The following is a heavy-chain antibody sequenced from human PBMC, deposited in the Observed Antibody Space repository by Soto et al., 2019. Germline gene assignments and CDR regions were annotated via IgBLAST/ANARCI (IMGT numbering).Heavy chain of an antibody. V-gene: IGHV3-33*01. CDR1: GFTFSSYG. D-gene: IGHD6-19*01. CDR3: ARDPHSSGWNPFDY. CDR2: IWYDGSNK. Sequence: PGGSLRLSCAASGFTFSSYGMHWVRQAPGKGLEWVAVIWYDGSNKYYADSVKGRFTISRDNSENTLYLQMNSLRAEDTAVYYCARDPHSSGWNPFDYWGQGTLVTVSS. J-gene: IGHJ4*02.